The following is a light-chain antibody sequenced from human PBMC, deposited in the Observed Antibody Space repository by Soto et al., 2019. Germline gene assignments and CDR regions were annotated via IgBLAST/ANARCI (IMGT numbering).Light chain of an antibody. Sequence: QCSFARPASVSGAAGEGITISCTGTSSDVGGYNYVSWYQQCPGKAPKLMIYDVSKRPSGVSDRFSGSKSGNTASLTISGLQAEDEADYYCSSYTNSVTLGCVFGTGTKVTVL. CDR1: SSDVGGYNY. CDR3: SSYTNSVTLGCV. CDR2: DVS. V-gene: IGLV2-14*01. J-gene: IGLJ1*01.